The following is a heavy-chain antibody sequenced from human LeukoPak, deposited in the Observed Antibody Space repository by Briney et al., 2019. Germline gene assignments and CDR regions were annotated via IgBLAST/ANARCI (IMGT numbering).Heavy chain of an antibody. V-gene: IGHV3-21*01. Sequence: GGSLRLSCAASGFTFSSYSMNWVRQAPGKGLEWVSSISSSSSYIYYADSVKGRFTISRDNSKNTLYLQMGSLRAEDMAVYYCARGSSGKYDYWGQGTLVTVSS. J-gene: IGHJ4*02. CDR1: GFTFSSYS. D-gene: IGHD3-10*01. CDR2: ISSSSSYI. CDR3: ARGSSGKYDY.